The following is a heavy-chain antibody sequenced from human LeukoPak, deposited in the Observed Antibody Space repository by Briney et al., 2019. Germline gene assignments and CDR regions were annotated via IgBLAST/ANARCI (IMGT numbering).Heavy chain of an antibody. D-gene: IGHD2-21*02. V-gene: IGHV3-21*01. CDR2: ISSSSSYI. CDR3: ARDVVVTAIRRIFDY. J-gene: IGHJ4*02. CDR1: GFTFSSYS. Sequence: GGPLRLSCAASGFTFSSYSMNWVRQAPGKGLEWVSSISSSSSYIYYADSVKGRFTISRDNAKNSLYLQMNSLRAEDTAVYYCARDVVVTAIRRIFDYWGQGTLVTVSS.